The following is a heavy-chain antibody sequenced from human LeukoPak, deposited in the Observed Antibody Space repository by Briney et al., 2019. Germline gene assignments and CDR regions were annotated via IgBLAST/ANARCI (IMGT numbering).Heavy chain of an antibody. CDR3: ARDTASGAFDI. Sequence: SETLSLTCTVSGGSISSGGYYWSWIRQHPGKGLEWIGYIYYSGSTYYNPSLKSRVTISVDTSKNQFSLKLSSVTAADTAVYYCARDTASGAFDIWGQGTMDTVSS. V-gene: IGHV4-31*03. CDR2: IYYSGST. CDR1: GGSISSGGYY. J-gene: IGHJ3*02.